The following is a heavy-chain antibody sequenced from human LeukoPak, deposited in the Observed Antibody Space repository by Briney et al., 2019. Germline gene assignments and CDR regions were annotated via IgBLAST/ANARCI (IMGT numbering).Heavy chain of an antibody. CDR1: GGSISSYY. D-gene: IGHD3-16*01. CDR3: ARDLGTDYYYYMDV. V-gene: IGHV4-59*01. CDR2: IYYSGST. J-gene: IGHJ6*03. Sequence: SETLSLTCTASGGSISSYYWSWVRQPPGKGLEWIGYIYYSGSTNYNPSLKSRVTISVDTSKTQFSLKLSSVTAADTAVYYCARDLGTDYYYYMDVWGKGTTVTISS.